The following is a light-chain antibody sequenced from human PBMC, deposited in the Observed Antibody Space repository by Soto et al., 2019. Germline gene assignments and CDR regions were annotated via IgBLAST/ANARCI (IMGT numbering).Light chain of an antibody. Sequence: EIVLTQSPGTLSLSPGERATLSCRASQSVSSSYSAWYQQKPGQAPRLLIYGTASRATGIPDRFSGSGSGTDFTLTISRLEPEDFAVYYCQQYVTSPLTFGGGTKVDIK. J-gene: IGKJ4*01. CDR3: QQYVTSPLT. V-gene: IGKV3-20*01. CDR2: GTA. CDR1: QSVSSSY.